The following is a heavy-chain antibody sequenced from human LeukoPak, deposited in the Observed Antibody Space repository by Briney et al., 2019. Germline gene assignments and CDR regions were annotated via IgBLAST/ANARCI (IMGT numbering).Heavy chain of an antibody. CDR2: ISYDGSNK. Sequence: GGSLRLSCAASGFTFSSYAMHWVRQAPGKGLEWVAVISYDGSNKYYADSVKGRFTISRDNSKNTLYLQMNSLRAEDTAVYYCARWGVYSYGWADYYYMDVWGKGTTVTVSS. D-gene: IGHD5-18*01. V-gene: IGHV3-30*04. CDR3: ARWGVYSYGWADYYYMDV. CDR1: GFTFSSYA. J-gene: IGHJ6*03.